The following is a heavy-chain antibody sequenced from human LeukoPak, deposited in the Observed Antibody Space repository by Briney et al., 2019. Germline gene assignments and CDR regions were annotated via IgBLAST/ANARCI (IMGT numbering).Heavy chain of an antibody. V-gene: IGHV4-4*07. J-gene: IGHJ4*02. CDR2: IHTSGST. CDR3: ARVRLGRGLDY. D-gene: IGHD6-19*01. Sequence: SETLSLTCTVSGDSISSSYWGWIRQPAGKGLEWNGRIHTSGSTYYSPSLKSRVTMSVDTSTNQFSLKLSSVTAADTAMYYCARVRLGRGLDYWGQGTLVTVSS. CDR1: GDSISSSY.